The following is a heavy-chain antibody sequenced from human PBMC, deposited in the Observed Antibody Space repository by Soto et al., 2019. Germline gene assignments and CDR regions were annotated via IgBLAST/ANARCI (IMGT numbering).Heavy chain of an antibody. J-gene: IGHJ4*02. Sequence: QVQLVESGGGVVQPGRSLRLSCAASGFTFSSYGMHWVRQAPGKGLEWVAVISYDGSNKYYADSVKGRFTISRDNSKNTLYLQMNSLRAEDTAVYYCAKDRRITMVRGALDYWGQGTLVTVSS. CDR1: GFTFSSYG. CDR2: ISYDGSNK. CDR3: AKDRRITMVRGALDY. D-gene: IGHD3-10*01. V-gene: IGHV3-30*18.